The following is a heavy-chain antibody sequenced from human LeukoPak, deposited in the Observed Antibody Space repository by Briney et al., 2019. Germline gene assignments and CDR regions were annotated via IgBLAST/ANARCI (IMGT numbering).Heavy chain of an antibody. CDR2: ISSSGSTI. V-gene: IGHV3-48*03. Sequence: PGGSLRLSCAASGFTFSSYEMNWGRQAPGKGLEGVSYISSSGSTIYYADSVKGRFTISRDNAKNSLYLQMTSLRAEDTAVYYCARDVYYYGSGSSNFDYWGQGTLVTVSS. CDR3: ARDVYYYGSGSSNFDY. CDR1: GFTFSSYE. D-gene: IGHD3-10*01. J-gene: IGHJ4*02.